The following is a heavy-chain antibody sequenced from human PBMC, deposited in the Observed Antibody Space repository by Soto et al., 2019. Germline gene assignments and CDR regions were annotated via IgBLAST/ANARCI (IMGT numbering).Heavy chain of an antibody. CDR3: ARDPRSITGTTSSEDFQH. V-gene: IGHV1-69*01. CDR2: IIPLLGIT. CDR1: GGTFSGYA. Sequence: QAQLMQSGAEVKKPGSSVKVSCKASGGTFSGYAINWVRQAPGQGLEWMGGIIPLLGITDYGQKFQGSITIAADESTGTAYMDLRGLRSEATAVYYCARDPRSITGTTSSEDFQHWGQGTLVSVSS. J-gene: IGHJ1*01. D-gene: IGHD1-20*01.